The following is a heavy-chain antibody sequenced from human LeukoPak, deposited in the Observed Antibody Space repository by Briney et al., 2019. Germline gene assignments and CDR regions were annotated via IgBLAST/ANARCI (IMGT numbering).Heavy chain of an antibody. J-gene: IGHJ4*02. CDR1: GFTFSSYW. D-gene: IGHD6-13*01. V-gene: IGHV3-7*01. CDR3: ARDLGGNSWYIGGIDY. Sequence: QPGGSLRLSCAASGFTFSSYWMSWVRQAPGKGLEWVANIKQDGSEKYYVDSVKGRFTISRDNAKNSLYLQMNSLRAEDTAVYYCARDLGGNSWYIGGIDYWGQGTLVTVSS. CDR2: IKQDGSEK.